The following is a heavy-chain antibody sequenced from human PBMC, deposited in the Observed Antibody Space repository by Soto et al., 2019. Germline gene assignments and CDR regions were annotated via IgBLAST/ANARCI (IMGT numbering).Heavy chain of an antibody. CDR2: IYYSGST. J-gene: IGHJ5*02. CDR3: ARQFTMVRGVPNWFDP. D-gene: IGHD3-10*01. CDR1: GGSISSSSYY. Sequence: PSETLSLTCTVSGGSISSSSYYWGWIRQPPGKGLEWIGSIYYSGSTYYKPSLKSRVTISVDTSKNQFSLKLRSVTAADTAVFYCARQFTMVRGVPNWFDPRGQGTLVTVS. V-gene: IGHV4-39*01.